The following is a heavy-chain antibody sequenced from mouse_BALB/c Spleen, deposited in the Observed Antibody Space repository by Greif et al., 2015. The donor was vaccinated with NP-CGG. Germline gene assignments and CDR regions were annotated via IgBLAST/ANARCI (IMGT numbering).Heavy chain of an antibody. CDR3: AREITTVDDY. CDR1: GFTFSDYY. D-gene: IGHD1-1*01. Sequence: EVKLVESGGGLVKPGGSLKLSCAASGFTFSDYYMYWVRQTPEKRLEWVATIGDGGSYTYYPDSVKGRFTISRDNAKNNLYLQMSSLKSEDTAMYCCAREITTVDDYWGQGTTLTVSS. V-gene: IGHV5-4*02. CDR2: IGDGGSYT. J-gene: IGHJ2*01.